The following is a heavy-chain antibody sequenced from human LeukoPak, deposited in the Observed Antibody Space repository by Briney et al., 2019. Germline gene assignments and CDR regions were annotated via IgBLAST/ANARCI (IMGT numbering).Heavy chain of an antibody. CDR1: GASISNYF. CDR3: ARDLVEMATEGNAFDI. CDR2: IYTSGST. Sequence: KPSETLSLTCTVSGASISNYFWGWIRQPAGKGLEWIGRIYTSGSTNYNPSLKSRVTMSVDTSKNQFSLKLSSVTAADTAVYYCARDLVEMATEGNAFDIWGQGTMVTVSS. J-gene: IGHJ3*02. D-gene: IGHD5-24*01. V-gene: IGHV4-4*07.